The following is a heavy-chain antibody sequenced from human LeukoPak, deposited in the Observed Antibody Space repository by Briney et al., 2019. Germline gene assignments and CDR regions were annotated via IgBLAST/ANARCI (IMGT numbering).Heavy chain of an antibody. Sequence: ASVKVSCKASGYTFTSYYMHWVRQAPGQGLEWMGIINPSGGSTSYAQKFQGRVTMTRDTSTSTVYMELSSLRSEDTAVYYCARETTILPGRTKIDYWGQGTLVTVSS. J-gene: IGHJ4*02. D-gene: IGHD3-3*01. CDR3: ARETTILPGRTKIDY. V-gene: IGHV1-46*01. CDR1: GYTFTSYY. CDR2: INPSGGST.